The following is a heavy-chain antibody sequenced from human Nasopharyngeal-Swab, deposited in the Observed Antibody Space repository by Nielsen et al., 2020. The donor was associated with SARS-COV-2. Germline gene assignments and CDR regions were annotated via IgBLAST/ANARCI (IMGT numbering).Heavy chain of an antibody. J-gene: IGHJ6*03. Sequence: KVSCKGSGYSFTSYWVSWVRQMPGKGLEWRGRIDPSDSYTNYSPSFQGHVTISADKSISTAYLQWSSLKASDTAMYYCARHIVDCSGGSCYDYMDVWGKGTTVTVSS. CDR3: ARHIVDCSGGSCYDYMDV. D-gene: IGHD2-15*01. CDR2: IDPSDSYT. V-gene: IGHV5-10-1*01. CDR1: GYSFTSYW.